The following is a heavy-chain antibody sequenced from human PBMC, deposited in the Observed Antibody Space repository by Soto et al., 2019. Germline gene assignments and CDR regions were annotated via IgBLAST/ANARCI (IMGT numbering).Heavy chain of an antibody. CDR3: TTLDEDIVVVPAAIAYDY. D-gene: IGHD2-2*01. CDR1: GFTFSNAW. CDR2: IKSKTDGGTT. V-gene: IGHV3-15*01. Sequence: GGSLRLSCAASGFTFSNAWMSWVRQAPGKGLEWVGRIKSKTDGGTTDYAAPVKGRFTISRDDSKNTLYLQMNSLKTEDTAVYYCTTLDEDIVVVPAAIAYDYWGQGNLVTVSS. J-gene: IGHJ4*02.